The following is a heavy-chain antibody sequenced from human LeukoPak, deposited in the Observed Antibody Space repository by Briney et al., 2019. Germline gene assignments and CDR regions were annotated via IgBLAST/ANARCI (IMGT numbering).Heavy chain of an antibody. V-gene: IGHV3-21*01. CDR2: ISSSSSYI. D-gene: IGHD2-15*01. Sequence: PGGSLRLSCAASGFTFSSYSMNWVRQAPGKGLEWVSSISSSSSYIYYADSVKGRFTISRDNAKNSLYLQMNSLRAEDTAVYYCARVRCSGGSCSYYFDYWGQGTLVTVSS. CDR1: GFTFSSYS. CDR3: ARVRCSGGSCSYYFDY. J-gene: IGHJ4*02.